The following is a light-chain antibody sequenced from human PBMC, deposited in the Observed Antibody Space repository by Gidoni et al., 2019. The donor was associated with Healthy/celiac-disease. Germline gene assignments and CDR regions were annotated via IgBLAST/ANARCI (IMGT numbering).Light chain of an antibody. CDR2: WAS. Sequence: DIMMTQSPDSLAVSLGERATINCKSSQSVLYSSNNKNYLAWYQQKPGQPPKLLIYWASTRESGVPDRFSGSGSGTDFTLTISSLQAEDVAVYYCQQYYSTPRTFXQXTKLEIK. CDR1: QSVLYSSNNKNY. CDR3: QQYYSTPRT. V-gene: IGKV4-1*01. J-gene: IGKJ2*01.